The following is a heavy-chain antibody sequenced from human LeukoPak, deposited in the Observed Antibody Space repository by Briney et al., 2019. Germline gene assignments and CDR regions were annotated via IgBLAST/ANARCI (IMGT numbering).Heavy chain of an antibody. Sequence: GGSLRLSCAASGFTFSSYAMHWVRQAPGKGLEWVAVISYDGSNKYYADSVKGRFTISRDNTKNTLYLQMNSLRAEDTAVYYCARGRYSSSWPSDYWGQGTLVTVSS. CDR2: ISYDGSNK. CDR3: ARGRYSSSWPSDY. D-gene: IGHD6-13*01. J-gene: IGHJ4*02. CDR1: GFTFSSYA. V-gene: IGHV3-30*04.